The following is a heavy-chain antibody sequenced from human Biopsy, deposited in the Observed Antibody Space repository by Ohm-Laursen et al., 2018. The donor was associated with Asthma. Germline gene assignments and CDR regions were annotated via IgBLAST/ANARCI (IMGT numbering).Heavy chain of an antibody. D-gene: IGHD3-10*01. V-gene: IGHV1-69*10. Sequence: SVKVSCKASGDSFSNYAISWVRQAPGQGLEWMGGLIPVLGTPDHAQKFQGRVTMTRDTSTSTVYMELSSLRSEDTAVYYCARVSITPGAFDIWGQGTMVTGSS. CDR2: LIPVLGTP. CDR1: GDSFSNYA. CDR3: ARVSITPGAFDI. J-gene: IGHJ3*02.